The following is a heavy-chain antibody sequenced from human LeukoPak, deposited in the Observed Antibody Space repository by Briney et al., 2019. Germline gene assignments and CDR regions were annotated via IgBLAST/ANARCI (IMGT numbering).Heavy chain of an antibody. J-gene: IGHJ2*01. CDR2: IYYSGST. CDR3: AVKLTGDPVGYFDL. CDR1: GGSISSGGYY. Sequence: SQTLSLTCTVSGGSISSGGYYWSWLRQHPGTGLEWIGYIYYSGSTYYNPSLKSRVTISVDTSKNQFSLKLSSVTAADTAVYYCAVKLTGDPVGYFDLWGRGTLVTVSP. D-gene: IGHD7-27*01. V-gene: IGHV4-31*03.